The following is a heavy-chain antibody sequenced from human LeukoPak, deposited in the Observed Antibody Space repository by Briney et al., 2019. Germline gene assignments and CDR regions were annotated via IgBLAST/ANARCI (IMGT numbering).Heavy chain of an antibody. Sequence: GGPLRLSCVASGFTFSNHWMHWVRQVPGKGLVWVSRIDGGGSSTSYADSVKGRFSISRDNGENTLYLQMNSLRVEDTAVYYCARGPGSSGGAYVGDYWGHGTLVTVSS. J-gene: IGHJ4*01. CDR3: ARGPGSSGGAYVGDY. D-gene: IGHD3-22*01. CDR1: GFTFSNHW. CDR2: IDGGGSST. V-gene: IGHV3-74*01.